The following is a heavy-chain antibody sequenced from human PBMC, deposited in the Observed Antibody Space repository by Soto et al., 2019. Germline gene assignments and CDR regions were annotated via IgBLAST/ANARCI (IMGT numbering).Heavy chain of an antibody. Sequence: GGSLRLSCAASGFTFSSYAMSWVRQAPGKGLEWVSAISGSGGSTYYADSVKGRFTISRDNSKNTLYLQMNSLRAEDTAVYYCAKNGLMVYAIPPYFDYWGQGTLVTVSS. CDR3: AKNGLMVYAIPPYFDY. D-gene: IGHD2-8*01. CDR1: GFTFSSYA. CDR2: ISGSGGST. J-gene: IGHJ4*02. V-gene: IGHV3-23*01.